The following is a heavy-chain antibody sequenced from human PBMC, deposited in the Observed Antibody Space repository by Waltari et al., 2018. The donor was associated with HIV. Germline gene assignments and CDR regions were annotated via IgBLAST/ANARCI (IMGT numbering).Heavy chain of an antibody. D-gene: IGHD6-19*01. J-gene: IGHJ4*02. CDR3: ATIEIALLAVAGPFDY. V-gene: IGHV4-39*01. CDR2: VYYSGST. CDR1: GGSIRSSSYY. Sequence: QLQLQESGPGLVKPSETLSLTCTVSGGSIRSSSYYWGWIRQPPGKGLEWIGSVYYSGSTYYNPSLKSRVTISVDTSKNQFSLKLSSVTAADTAVYYCATIEIALLAVAGPFDYWGQGTLVTVSS.